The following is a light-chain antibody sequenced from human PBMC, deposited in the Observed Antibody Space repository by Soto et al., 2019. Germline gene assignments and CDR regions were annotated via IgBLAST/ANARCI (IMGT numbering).Light chain of an antibody. CDR1: QTVGSD. CDR2: DAS. J-gene: IGKJ5*01. Sequence: IVMTQSPAILSVSPGERATLSCRASQTVGSDLAWYQQKPGQAPRLLIYDASTRATDIPARFSGSGSGTEFTLPISSLQSEDFAVYFCQQHKTWPLTFGQGTRLDIK. CDR3: QQHKTWPLT. V-gene: IGKV3-15*01.